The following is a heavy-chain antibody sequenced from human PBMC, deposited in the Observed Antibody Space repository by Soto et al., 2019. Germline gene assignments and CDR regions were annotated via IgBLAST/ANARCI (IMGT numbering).Heavy chain of an antibody. V-gene: IGHV5-51*01. CDR1: GYNFGTYN. CDR3: ARLTYCGTECYFDY. D-gene: IGHD2-21*01. J-gene: IGHJ4*02. Sequence: PGESLKISCQVSGYNFGTYNIAWVRQMPGKGLEWMGIIFPPDSETRYSPSFQGQVTFSVDRSMNTAYLQWDSLEASDTAMYFCARLTYCGTECYFDYWGQGTLVTVSS. CDR2: IFPPDSET.